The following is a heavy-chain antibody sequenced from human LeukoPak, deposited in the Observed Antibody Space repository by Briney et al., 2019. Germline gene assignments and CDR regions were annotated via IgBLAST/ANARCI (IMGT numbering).Heavy chain of an antibody. CDR1: GGSISSYY. D-gene: IGHD1-26*01. CDR3: ASDSIVGATTVFDY. V-gene: IGHV4-4*07. CDR2: IYTSGST. J-gene: IGHJ4*02. Sequence: SETLSLTCTVSGGSISSYYWSWIRQPAGKGLEWIGRIYTSGSTNYNPSLKSRVTMSVDASKNQFSLKLSSVTAADTAVYYCASDSIVGATTVFDYWGQGTLVTVSS.